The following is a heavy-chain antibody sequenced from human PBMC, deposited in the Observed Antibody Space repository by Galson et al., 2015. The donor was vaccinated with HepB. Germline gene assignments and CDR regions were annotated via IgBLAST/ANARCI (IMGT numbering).Heavy chain of an antibody. CDR1: GYTFTSYG. J-gene: IGHJ2*01. V-gene: IGHV1-18*04. Sequence: SVKVSCKASGYTFTSYGISWVRQAPGQGLEWMGWISAYNGNTNYAQKLQGRVTMTTGTSTSTAYMELRSLRSDDTAVYYCARDRVAVAGRFQWYFDLWGRGTLVTVSS. CDR3: ARDRVAVAGRFQWYFDL. CDR2: ISAYNGNT. D-gene: IGHD6-19*01.